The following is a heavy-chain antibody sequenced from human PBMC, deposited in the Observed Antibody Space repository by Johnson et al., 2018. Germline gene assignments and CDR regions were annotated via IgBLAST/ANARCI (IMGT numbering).Heavy chain of an antibody. CDR2: INPSAGST. D-gene: IGHD3-22*01. Sequence: QVQLVQSGAEVKKPGASVKVSCKASGYTFTSYYMHWVRLAPGQGLEWMGVINPSAGSTSYAQKFQGRVSMTRDTSTSTVYMGRSSVSPEDSAGSYCAGEGRGYSSGYSHWGQGTLVTVSS. V-gene: IGHV1-46*01. J-gene: IGHJ1*01. CDR1: GYTFTSYY. CDR3: AGEGRGYSSGYSH.